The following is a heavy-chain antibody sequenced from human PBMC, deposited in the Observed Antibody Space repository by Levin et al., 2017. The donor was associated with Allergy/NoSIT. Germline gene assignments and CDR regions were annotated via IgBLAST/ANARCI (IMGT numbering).Heavy chain of an antibody. CDR1: GFTFSNAW. J-gene: IGHJ3*02. D-gene: IGHD3-16*01. V-gene: IGHV3-15*01. CDR2: IKSKTDGGTT. CDR3: ITSGRGGPGI. Sequence: SCAASGFTFSNAWMSWVRQAPGKGLEWVGHIKSKTDGGTTDYAAPVKGRFTISRDDSKNTLYLQMNSLKTEDTAVYYCITSGRGGPGIWGQGTMVTVSS.